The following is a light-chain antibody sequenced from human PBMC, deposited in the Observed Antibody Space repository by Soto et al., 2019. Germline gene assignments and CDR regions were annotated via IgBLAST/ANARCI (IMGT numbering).Light chain of an antibody. CDR2: DAS. CDR3: QQRSNWPGT. CDR1: QSVRTS. J-gene: IGKJ1*01. Sequence: EIVLTQSPAPLSLSPGDRATLSCRASQSVRTSLAWYQQQPGQAPRLLIYDASNKSTGIPARFSGSGSGTDFTLTISSLEPKDFAVYYCQQRSNWPGTFGRGTKVEIK. V-gene: IGKV3-11*01.